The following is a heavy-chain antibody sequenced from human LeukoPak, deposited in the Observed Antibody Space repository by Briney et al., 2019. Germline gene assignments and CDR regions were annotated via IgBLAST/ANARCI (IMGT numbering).Heavy chain of an antibody. V-gene: IGHV1/OR15-3*02. CDR3: ARDRLGGWYTMDV. D-gene: IGHD6-19*01. CDR1: GYFFPHYF. J-gene: IGHJ6*03. CDR2: IKPGNGDT. Sequence: ASVKVSCKASGYFFPHYFIHWVRQAPGQGLEWMGWIKPGNGDTKYSQDFQGRVTFTRDTYATTVYMQLSSLRSEDMALYFCARDRLGGWYTMDVWGKGTTVTVSS.